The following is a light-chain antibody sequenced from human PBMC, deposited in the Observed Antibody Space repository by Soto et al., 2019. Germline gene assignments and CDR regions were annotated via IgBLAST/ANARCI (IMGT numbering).Light chain of an antibody. J-gene: IGKJ1*01. CDR3: QHYSSQT. V-gene: IGKV3-20*01. Sequence: EVVFTQSPGTLSFSPGERATLSCRASQSVSSNYLAWYQQRPGQAPRLLIYGASSRATGIPDRFSGSGSGTDFTLTISRLEPEDSAVYFCQHYSSQTFGQGTKV. CDR1: QSVSSNY. CDR2: GAS.